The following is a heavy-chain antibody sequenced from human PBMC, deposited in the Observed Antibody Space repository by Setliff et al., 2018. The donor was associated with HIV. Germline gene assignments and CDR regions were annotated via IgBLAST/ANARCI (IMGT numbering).Heavy chain of an antibody. D-gene: IGHD3-10*01. CDR3: ARGWFGGYYFDY. CDR1: VESFGGFY. Sequence: PSETLSLTCAVYVESFGGFYWSWIRQPPGKGLEWIGEINHSGSTNYNPSLKSRVTISVDTSKNQFSLKLSFVTAADTAVYYCARGWFGGYYFDYWGQGTLVTVSS. V-gene: IGHV4-34*01. CDR2: INHSGST. J-gene: IGHJ4*02.